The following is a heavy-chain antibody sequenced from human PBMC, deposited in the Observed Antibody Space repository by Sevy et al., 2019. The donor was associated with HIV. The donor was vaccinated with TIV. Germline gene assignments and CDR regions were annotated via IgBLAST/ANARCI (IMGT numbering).Heavy chain of an antibody. CDR3: ASVIGALPGYYDGMDV. V-gene: IGHV3-23*01. Sequence: GGSLRLSCAASGFTFSSYAMSWVRQAPGKGLKWVSALDGSGGSTYSADSVKGRFTISRDNSKNTLYLQMNILKPEDTAIYFCASVIGALPGYYDGMDVWGQGTTVTVSS. J-gene: IGHJ6*02. D-gene: IGHD3-3*01. CDR2: LDGSGGST. CDR1: GFTFSSYA.